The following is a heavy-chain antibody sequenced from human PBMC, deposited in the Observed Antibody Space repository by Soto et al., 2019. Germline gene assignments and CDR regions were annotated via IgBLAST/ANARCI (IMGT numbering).Heavy chain of an antibody. CDR1: GFTFSSYA. Sequence: EVQLLESGGGSVQPAGSLRLSCAASGFTFSSYAMHWVRRPPGKGLEWVSSISGRGGTAYYADSVKGGFSISRDSLVNTLYRPMNSLRAGDTAVYYWAKGRGQNWNFDYWGKGTLVTVSP. V-gene: IGHV3-23*01. CDR2: ISGRGGTA. J-gene: IGHJ4*02. D-gene: IGHD1-1*01. CDR3: AKGRGQNWNFDY.